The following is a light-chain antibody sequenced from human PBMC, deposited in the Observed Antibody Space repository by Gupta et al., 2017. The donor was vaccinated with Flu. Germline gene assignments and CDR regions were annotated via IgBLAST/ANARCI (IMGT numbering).Light chain of an antibody. CDR2: EVS. J-gene: IGLJ3*02. CDR3: SSYTSSNSLE. CDR1: SSDVGGYNY. V-gene: IGLV2-14*01. Sequence: QSALTQPASVSGSPGQSITISCTGTSSDVGGYNYVSWYQHHPGKAPKLMIYEVSNRPAGVSNRFSGSKSGNTASLTISGLQAEDDADYYCSSYTSSNSLEFGGGTKLNVL.